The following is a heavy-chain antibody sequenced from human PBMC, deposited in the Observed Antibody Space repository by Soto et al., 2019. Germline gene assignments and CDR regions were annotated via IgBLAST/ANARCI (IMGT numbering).Heavy chain of an antibody. V-gene: IGHV4-34*01. CDR3: ARGVSYGYEYCSGGSCSDFDY. Sequence: SETLSLTCAVYGGSFSGYYWSWIRQPPGKGLEWIGEINHSGSTNYNPSLKSRVTISVDTSKNQFSLKLSSVTAADTAVYYCARGVSYGYEYCSGGSCSDFDYWGQGTLVTVSS. CDR1: GGSFSGYY. CDR2: INHSGST. D-gene: IGHD2-15*01. J-gene: IGHJ4*02.